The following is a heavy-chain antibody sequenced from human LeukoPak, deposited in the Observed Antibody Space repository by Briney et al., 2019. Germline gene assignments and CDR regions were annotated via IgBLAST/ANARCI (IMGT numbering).Heavy chain of an antibody. J-gene: IGHJ4*02. CDR2: ISGSGGST. Sequence: GGSLRLSCAASGLTFSSYAMSWVRQAPGKGLEWVSAISGSGGSTYYADSVKGRFTISRDNSKNTLYLQMNSLRAEDTAVYYCANADIAVAGTYDYWGQGTLVAVSS. V-gene: IGHV3-23*01. D-gene: IGHD6-19*01. CDR3: ANADIAVAGTYDY. CDR1: GLTFSSYA.